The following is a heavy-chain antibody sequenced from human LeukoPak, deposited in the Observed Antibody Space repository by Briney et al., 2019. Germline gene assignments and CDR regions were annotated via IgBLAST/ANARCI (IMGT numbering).Heavy chain of an antibody. CDR1: GFTFSDYY. D-gene: IGHD5-18*01. CDR3: ARPNGYTYGHQFYFDY. J-gene: IGHJ4*02. CDR2: ISSSGTTI. V-gene: IGHV3-11*01. Sequence: GRSLRLSCAASGFTFSDYYMSWIRQAPGKGLEWVSYISSSGTTIYYADSVKGRFTISRDNAKNSLYLQMNSLRAEDTAVYYCARPNGYTYGHQFYFDYWGQGTLVTVSS.